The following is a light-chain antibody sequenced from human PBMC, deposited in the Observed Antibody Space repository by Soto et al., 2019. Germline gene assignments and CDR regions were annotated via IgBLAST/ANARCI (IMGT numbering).Light chain of an antibody. CDR1: EDINNY. V-gene: IGKV1-33*01. J-gene: IGKJ5*01. Sequence: DIQMTQSPSSLSASVGDRVTITYQATEDINNYLNWYQQKPGKAPKLLIYDASNLEAGVPSRFRGSGSGTDFTFTISSLQPEDIATYYCQQYDNLPITFGQGTRLEIK. CDR2: DAS. CDR3: QQYDNLPIT.